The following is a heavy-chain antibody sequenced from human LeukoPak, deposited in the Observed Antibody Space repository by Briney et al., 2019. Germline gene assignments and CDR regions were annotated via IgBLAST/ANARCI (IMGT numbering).Heavy chain of an antibody. Sequence: SETLSLTCSVSGGSISSGGHSWSWLRQPPGSGLEWIGYIYHSGSTYYNPSLKSRVTISVDRSKNQFSLKLSSVTAADTAVHYCARGKVTYYYDSSGYYPDAFDIWGQGTMVTVSS. J-gene: IGHJ3*02. CDR1: GGSISSGGHS. V-gene: IGHV4-30-2*01. CDR3: ARGKVTYYYDSSGYYPDAFDI. CDR2: IYHSGST. D-gene: IGHD3-22*01.